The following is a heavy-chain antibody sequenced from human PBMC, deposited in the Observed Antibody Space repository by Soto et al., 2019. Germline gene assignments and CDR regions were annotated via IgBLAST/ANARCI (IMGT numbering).Heavy chain of an antibody. CDR3: ARDPAPSGWYDY. D-gene: IGHD6-19*01. J-gene: IGHJ4*02. Sequence: GGALRLSCAASGFTLSNYWMHWGRQVPGKGLVWVSRINSEGSSTTYADSVKGRFTISRDSAKNTLYLQMNSLRAEDSAVYYCARDPAPSGWYDYWGQGTLVTVSS. CDR1: GFTLSNYW. V-gene: IGHV3-74*01. CDR2: INSEGSST.